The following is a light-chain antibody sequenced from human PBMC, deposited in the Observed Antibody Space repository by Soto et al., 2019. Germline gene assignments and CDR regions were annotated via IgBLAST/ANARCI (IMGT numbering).Light chain of an antibody. CDR2: DAS. Sequence: EIVLTQSPATLSLSPGERATLSCRASQSINGYLAWYQHKPGQAPRLLIDDASNRATGIPARFSGSGSGTDLTLTISSLEPEDFAVYYCQQRSNWPPWTFGQGTKVDIK. V-gene: IGKV3-11*01. J-gene: IGKJ1*01. CDR1: QSINGY. CDR3: QQRSNWPPWT.